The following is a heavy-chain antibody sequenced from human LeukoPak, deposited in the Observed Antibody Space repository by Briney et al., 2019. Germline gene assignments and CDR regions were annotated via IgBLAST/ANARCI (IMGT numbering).Heavy chain of an antibody. V-gene: IGHV1-46*01. CDR2: INPSGGST. CDR1: GYTSTSYY. D-gene: IGHD3-22*01. J-gene: IGHJ4*02. CDR3: ARDRNPTYHYDSSGYLNYFDY. Sequence: ASVKVSCKASGYTSTSYYMHWVRQAPGQGLEWMGIINPSGGSTSYAQKFQGRVTMTRDTSTSTVYMELSSLRSEDTAVYYCARDRNPTYHYDSSGYLNYFDYWGQGTLVTVSS.